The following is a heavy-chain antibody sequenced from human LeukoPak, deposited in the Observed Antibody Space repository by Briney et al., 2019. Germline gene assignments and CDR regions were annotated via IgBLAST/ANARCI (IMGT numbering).Heavy chain of an antibody. Sequence: SETLSLTCTVSGGSISSYYWSWIRQPAGKGLEWIGRIYTSGSTNYNPSLKSRFTMSVDTSKNQFSLKLSSVTAADTAVYYCARDAPAPRPAPSTIFGVVQGGLGFDPWGQGTLVTVSS. CDR3: ARDAPAPRPAPSTIFGVVQGGLGFDP. D-gene: IGHD3-3*01. J-gene: IGHJ5*02. V-gene: IGHV4-4*07. CDR1: GGSISSYY. CDR2: IYTSGST.